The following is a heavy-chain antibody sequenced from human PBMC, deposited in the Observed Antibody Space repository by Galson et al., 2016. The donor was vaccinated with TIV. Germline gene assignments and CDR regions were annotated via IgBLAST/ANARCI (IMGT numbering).Heavy chain of an antibody. CDR2: AGLRDDK. CDR1: GFIFSKAD. D-gene: IGHD1-7*01. V-gene: IGHV3-13*01. CDR3: AKGLKGTPGIDYNMDV. Sequence: SLRLSCAASGFIFSKADMHWVRQVKGKGLEWVASAGLRDDKYYAESMRGRFTIFRVNAQNSVYLQMNSLRVEDAAMYYCAKGLKGTPGIDYNMDVWGQGTTVTVSS. J-gene: IGHJ6*02.